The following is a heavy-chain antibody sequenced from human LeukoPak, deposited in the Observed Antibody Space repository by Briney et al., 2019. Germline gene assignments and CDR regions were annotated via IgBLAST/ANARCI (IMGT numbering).Heavy chain of an antibody. CDR3: ARRSTSCLDY. D-gene: IGHD2-2*01. CDR2: IYYSGNT. CDR1: GGSVSSANYY. V-gene: IGHV4-39*01. Sequence: SETLSLTCIVSGGSVSSANYYWAWIRQPPGKGLEWIGSIYYSGNTYDNPSLKSRVTMYADTSNNHFSLRLSSVTAADTAVYYCARRSTSCLDYWGQGTLVTVSS. J-gene: IGHJ4*02.